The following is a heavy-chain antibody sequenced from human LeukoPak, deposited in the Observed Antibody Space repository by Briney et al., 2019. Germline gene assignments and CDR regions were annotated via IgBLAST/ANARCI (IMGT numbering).Heavy chain of an antibody. J-gene: IGHJ3*02. Sequence: AAVTVSCMASGYTFTSDGISWVRQAPGEGLEWMGWISAYNGNTDYAQKLQGRVTMTTDTSTSTAYMELRSLRSDDTAVYYCARDTRITMLVVVNADAFDIWGQATMVTVSS. D-gene: IGHD3-22*01. CDR1: GYTFTSDG. CDR2: ISAYNGNT. CDR3: ARDTRITMLVVVNADAFDI. V-gene: IGHV1-18*01.